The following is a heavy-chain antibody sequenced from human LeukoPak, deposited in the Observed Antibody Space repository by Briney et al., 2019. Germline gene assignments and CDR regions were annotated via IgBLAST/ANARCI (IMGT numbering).Heavy chain of an antibody. CDR3: ARGLRFLEWLLVYGMDV. D-gene: IGHD3-3*01. CDR1: GFTFSSYA. V-gene: IGHV3-30-3*01. Sequence: GGSLRLSCAASGFTFSSYAMHWVRQAPGKGLEWVAVISYDGSNKYYADSVKGRFTISGDNSKNTLYLQMNSLRAEDTAVYYCARGLRFLEWLLVYGMDVWGQGTTVTVSS. J-gene: IGHJ6*02. CDR2: ISYDGSNK.